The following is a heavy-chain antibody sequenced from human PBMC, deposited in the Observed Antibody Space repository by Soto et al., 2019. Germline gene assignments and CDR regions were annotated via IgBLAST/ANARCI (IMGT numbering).Heavy chain of an antibody. D-gene: IGHD3-9*01. CDR3: ARGPGYDILTGYYVTAAADY. Sequence: SETLSLTCAVYGGSFSGYYWSWIRRPPGKGLEWTGEINHSGSTNYNPSLKSRVTISVDTSKNQFSLKLSSVTAADTAVYYCARGPGYDILTGYYVTAAADYWGQGTLVTVSS. CDR2: INHSGST. V-gene: IGHV4-34*01. J-gene: IGHJ4*02. CDR1: GGSFSGYY.